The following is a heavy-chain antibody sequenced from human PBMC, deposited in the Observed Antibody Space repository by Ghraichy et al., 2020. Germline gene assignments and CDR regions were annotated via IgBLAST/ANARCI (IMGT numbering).Heavy chain of an antibody. V-gene: IGHV3-64D*06. Sequence: GGSLRLSCSASGFTFSTYAMHWVRQAPGKGLEYVSTISSNGGYTNYADSVKGRFAISRDNSKNMLYLQRSSLRDGDTAVYYWVKDREGMTSVTRFDYWGQGPLVTVTS. CDR3: VKDREGMTSVTRFDY. D-gene: IGHD4-17*01. CDR2: ISSNGGYT. CDR1: GFTFSTYA. J-gene: IGHJ4*02.